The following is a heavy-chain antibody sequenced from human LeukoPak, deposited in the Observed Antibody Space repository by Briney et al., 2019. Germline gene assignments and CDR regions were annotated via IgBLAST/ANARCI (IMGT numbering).Heavy chain of an antibody. D-gene: IGHD3-10*01. CDR2: IYYSGST. CDR3: ARDSGTTGEVKFDP. J-gene: IGHJ5*02. Sequence: SETLSLTCTVSGGSISSYYWSWIRQPPGKGLEYIGYIYYSGSTNYNPSLKSRVTISVDTSKNQFSLKLSSVTAADTAVYYCARDSGTTGEVKFDPWGQGTLVTVSS. V-gene: IGHV4-59*01. CDR1: GGSISSYY.